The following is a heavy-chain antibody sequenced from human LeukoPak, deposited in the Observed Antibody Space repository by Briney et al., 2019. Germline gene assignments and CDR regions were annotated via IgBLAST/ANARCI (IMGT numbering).Heavy chain of an antibody. J-gene: IGHJ4*02. CDR1: GGSIGSSNYY. D-gene: IGHD2-2*01. Sequence: PSETLSLTCTVSGGSIGSSNYYWGWIRQPPGKGLEWIGNIYYSGSTNYNPSLKSRVTISVDTSKNQFSLKLSSVTAADTAVYYCARGYQLLVDYWGQGTLVTVSS. CDR3: ARGYQLLVDY. CDR2: IYYSGST. V-gene: IGHV4-39*07.